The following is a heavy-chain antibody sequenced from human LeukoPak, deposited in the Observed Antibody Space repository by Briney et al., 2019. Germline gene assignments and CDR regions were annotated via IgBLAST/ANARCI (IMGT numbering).Heavy chain of an antibody. CDR1: GFTFSSYA. CDR2: ISGSGGST. D-gene: IGHD2-2*01. Sequence: GGSLRLSCAASGFTFSSYAMSWVRQVPGKGLEWVSAISGSGGSTYYADSVKGRFTISRDNSKNTLYLQMNSLRAEDTAVYYCAKAPLRCSSTSCYSEFQHWGQGTLVTVSS. J-gene: IGHJ1*01. V-gene: IGHV3-23*01. CDR3: AKAPLRCSSTSCYSEFQH.